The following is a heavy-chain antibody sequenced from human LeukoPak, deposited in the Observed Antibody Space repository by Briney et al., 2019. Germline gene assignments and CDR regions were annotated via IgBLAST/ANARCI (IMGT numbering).Heavy chain of an antibody. CDR2: INPNSGGT. Sequence: GASVKVSCKASGYTFTGYYMHWVRQAPGQGLEWMGWINPNSGGTNYAQKFQGRVTMTRDTSISTAYMELSRLRSDDTAVYYCARDLYCGGDCYSVHSWGQGTLVTVSS. D-gene: IGHD2-21*01. CDR3: ARDLYCGGDCYSVHS. V-gene: IGHV1-2*02. J-gene: IGHJ4*02. CDR1: GYTFTGYY.